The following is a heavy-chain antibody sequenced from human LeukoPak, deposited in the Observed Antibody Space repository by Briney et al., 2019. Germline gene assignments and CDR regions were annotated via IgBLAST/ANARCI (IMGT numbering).Heavy chain of an antibody. CDR3: ARDCSGGSCYDY. J-gene: IGHJ4*02. V-gene: IGHV4-59*01. CDR2: IYYSGST. D-gene: IGHD2-15*01. Sequence: SETLSLTCTVSGGSISSYYWSWIRQPPGKGLEWIGYIYYSGSTNYNPSLKSRVTISVDTSKNQFSLKLSSVTAADTAVYYCARDCSGGSCYDYWGQGTLVTVSS. CDR1: GGSISSYY.